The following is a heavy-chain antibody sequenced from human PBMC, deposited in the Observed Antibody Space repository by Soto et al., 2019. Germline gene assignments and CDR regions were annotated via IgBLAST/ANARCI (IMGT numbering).Heavy chain of an antibody. D-gene: IGHD3-3*01. Sequence: EVQLLESGGGLVQPGGSLRLSCAASGFTFSSYAMSWVRQAPGKGLEWVSALSGSGGSTYYADSVKGRFTISRDNSKNTLYLQMNSLRAEDTAVYYCAKNRPNDYDFWSGAVDWFDPWGQGTLVTVSS. CDR3: AKNRPNDYDFWSGAVDWFDP. CDR2: LSGSGGST. J-gene: IGHJ5*02. V-gene: IGHV3-23*01. CDR1: GFTFSSYA.